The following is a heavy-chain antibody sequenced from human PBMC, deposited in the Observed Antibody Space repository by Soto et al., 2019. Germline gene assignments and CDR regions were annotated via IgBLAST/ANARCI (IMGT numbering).Heavy chain of an antibody. CDR3: ANCMRAVAGIQSDY. D-gene: IGHD6-19*01. CDR2: TSGSGGST. V-gene: IGHV3-23*01. J-gene: IGHJ4*02. CDR1: GFTFSSYA. Sequence: PGGSLRLSCAASGFTFSSYAMSWVRQAPGKGLEWVSATSGSGGSTYYADSVKGRFTISRDNSKNTLYLQMNSLRAEDTAVYYCANCMRAVAGIQSDYWGQGTLVTVSS.